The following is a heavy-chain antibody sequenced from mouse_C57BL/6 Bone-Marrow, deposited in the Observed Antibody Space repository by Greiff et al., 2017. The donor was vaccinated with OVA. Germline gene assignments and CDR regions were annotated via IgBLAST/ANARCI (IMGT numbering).Heavy chain of an antibody. Sequence: VQLQQSGAELVRPGTSVKVSCKASGYAFTNYLIEWVKQRPGQGLEWIGVINPGSGGTNYNEKFKGKATLTADKTSSTAYMQLSSLTSADSAVYFCARRRGYYDDFDYWGQGTTLTVSS. CDR3: ARRRGYYDDFDY. CDR1: GYAFTNYL. CDR2: INPGSGGT. V-gene: IGHV1-54*01. D-gene: IGHD1-1*02. J-gene: IGHJ2*01.